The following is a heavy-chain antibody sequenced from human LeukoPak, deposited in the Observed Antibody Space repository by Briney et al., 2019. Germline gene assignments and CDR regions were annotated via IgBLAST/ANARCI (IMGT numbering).Heavy chain of an antibody. D-gene: IGHD6-19*01. Sequence: ASVKVSCKASGYTFTGYYIHWVRQAPGQGLEWMGWINPNSGGTDYAQKFQGRVTMARDTSISTAYMELSRLRSDDTAVYYCAREGGGYSSGSYYFDYWGQGTLVTVSS. J-gene: IGHJ4*02. CDR3: AREGGGYSSGSYYFDY. CDR2: INPNSGGT. V-gene: IGHV1-2*02. CDR1: GYTFTGYY.